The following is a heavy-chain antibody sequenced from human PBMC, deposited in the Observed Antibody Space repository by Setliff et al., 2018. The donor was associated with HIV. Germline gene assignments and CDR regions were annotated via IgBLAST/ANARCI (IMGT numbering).Heavy chain of an antibody. CDR1: GYTFTSYA. Sequence: GASVKVSCKASGYTFTSYAIHWVRQAPGQRLEWMGWITVGSGKTKYSQKFQGRVTISRDTSARTAYMELISLISEDTAVYYCARDGMSSHYYYGMDVWGQGTTVTVSS. D-gene: IGHD6-6*01. J-gene: IGHJ6*02. V-gene: IGHV1-3*01. CDR2: ITVGSGKT. CDR3: ARDGMSSHYYYGMDV.